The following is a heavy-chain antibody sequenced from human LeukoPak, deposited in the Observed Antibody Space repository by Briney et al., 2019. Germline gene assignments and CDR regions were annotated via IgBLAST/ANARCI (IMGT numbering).Heavy chain of an antibody. V-gene: IGHV3-74*01. CDR3: ARASNYFDSRGLHWFDP. Sequence: GGSLRLSCAASGFTFSTSWMHWVRQAPGKGLVWVSRIDGDGSRTSYADSVKGRFTISRDNAKNTLYLQMNSLRAEDTAMYYCARASNYFDSRGLHWFDPWGQGTRVTVSS. CDR2: IDGDGSRT. J-gene: IGHJ5*02. CDR1: GFTFSTSW. D-gene: IGHD3-22*01.